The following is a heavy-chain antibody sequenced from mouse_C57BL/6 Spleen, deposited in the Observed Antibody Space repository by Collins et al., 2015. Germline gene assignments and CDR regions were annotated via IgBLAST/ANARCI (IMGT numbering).Heavy chain of an antibody. Sequence: EVQLQQSGPVLVKPGASVKMSCEASGYTFTDYYTNWVKQSHGKSLEWIGIINPYNGVSTYNQKFRGKTTLTVDKSSSTAYMDLNSLTSEDSAVYYCTRSGYGYDGGDYWGQGTTLTVSS. CDR3: TRSGYGYDGGDY. J-gene: IGHJ2*01. D-gene: IGHD2-2*01. V-gene: IGHV1-19*01. CDR1: GYTFTDYY. CDR2: INPYNGVS.